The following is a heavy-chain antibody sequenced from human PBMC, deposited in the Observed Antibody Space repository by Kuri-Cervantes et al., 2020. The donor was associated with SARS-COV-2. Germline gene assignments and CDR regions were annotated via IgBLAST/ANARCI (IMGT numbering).Heavy chain of an antibody. D-gene: IGHD6-13*01. J-gene: IGHJ4*02. CDR3: ARDAAADNLSDY. CDR1: GYTFTSYG. CDR2: ISAYNGNT. Sequence: ASVKVSCKASGYTFTSYGISWVRQAPGQGLEWMGWISAYNGNTNYAQKLQGRVTMTTDTSTSTAYMGLSSLRSEDTAVYYCARDAAADNLSDYWGQGTLVTVSS. V-gene: IGHV1-18*01.